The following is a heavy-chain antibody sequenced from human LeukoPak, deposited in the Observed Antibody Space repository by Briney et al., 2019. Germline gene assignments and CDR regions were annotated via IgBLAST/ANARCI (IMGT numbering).Heavy chain of an antibody. V-gene: IGHV1-46*01. J-gene: IGHJ6*02. CDR1: GYTFTSYY. CDR3: ARDREDGWYDYYGMDV. CDR2: INPSGGGT. Sequence: ASVKVSCKASGYTFTSYYMHWVRQAPGQGLEWMGIINPSGGGTSYAQKFQGRVTMTRDTSTSTVYMELSSLRSEDTAVYYCARDREDGWYDYYGMDVWGQGTTVTVSS. D-gene: IGHD6-19*01.